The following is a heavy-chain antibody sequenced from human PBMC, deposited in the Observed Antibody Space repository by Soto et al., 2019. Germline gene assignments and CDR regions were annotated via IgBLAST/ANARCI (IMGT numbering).Heavy chain of an antibody. J-gene: IGHJ6*02. CDR1: GGSMTSYY. CDR3: ARGAVAGVDYGMDV. V-gene: IGHV4-4*07. D-gene: IGHD6-13*01. CDR2: IYTSGGT. Sequence: SETLSLTCSVSGGSMTSYYWSWIRQPAGKGLEWVGRIYTSGGTNYNPSLKSRVTMSRDTSKKQISLKLSSVTAADTAVYYCARGAVAGVDYGMDVWGQGTTVTVSS.